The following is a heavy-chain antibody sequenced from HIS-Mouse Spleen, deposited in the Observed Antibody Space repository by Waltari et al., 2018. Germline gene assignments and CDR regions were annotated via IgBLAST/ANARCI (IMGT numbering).Heavy chain of an antibody. CDR3: AREIPYSSSWYDWYFDL. Sequence: QLQLQESGPGLVKPSETLSLTCTVSGGSISSSSYYWGWIRQPPGKGLEWIGSIYYSGSTDDNPSLTSRVTISVDTSKNQFSLKLSSVTAADTAVYYCAREIPYSSSWYDWYFDLWGRGTLVTVSS. J-gene: IGHJ2*01. V-gene: IGHV4-39*07. D-gene: IGHD6-13*01. CDR1: GGSISSSSYY. CDR2: IYYSGST.